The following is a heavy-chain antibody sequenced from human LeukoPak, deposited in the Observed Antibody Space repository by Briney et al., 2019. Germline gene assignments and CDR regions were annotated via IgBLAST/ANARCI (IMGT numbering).Heavy chain of an antibody. CDR1: GYTFTGYY. D-gene: IGHD6-13*01. V-gene: IGHV1-2*02. J-gene: IGHJ4*02. CDR2: INPNSGGT. Sequence: GGSVKVSCKASGYTFTGYYMHWVRQAPGQGLEWMGWINPNSGGTNYAQKFQGRVTMTRDTSISTAYMELSRLRSDDTAVYYCAREWSIAAAGTFFDYWGQGTLVTVSS. CDR3: AREWSIAAAGTFFDY.